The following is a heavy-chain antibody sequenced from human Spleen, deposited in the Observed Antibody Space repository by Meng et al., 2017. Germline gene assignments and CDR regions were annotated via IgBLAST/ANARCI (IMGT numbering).Heavy chain of an antibody. V-gene: IGHV3-23*04. CDR1: GFTFSSYA. Sequence: VQLVESGGGVVQPGRSLRLSCAASGFTFSSYAIHWVRQAPGKGLEWVSAISGSGGSTYYADSVKGRFTISRDNSKNTLYLQVNSLRAEDTAVYYCVKVEGWELPTQWGQGTLVTVSS. D-gene: IGHD1-26*01. CDR2: ISGSGGST. CDR3: VKVEGWELPTQ. J-gene: IGHJ4*02.